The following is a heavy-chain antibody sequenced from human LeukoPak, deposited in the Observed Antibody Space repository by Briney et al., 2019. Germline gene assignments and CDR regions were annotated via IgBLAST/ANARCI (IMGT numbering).Heavy chain of an antibody. V-gene: IGHV3-74*01. J-gene: IGHJ4*02. CDR2: IDRDGSRI. CDR3: VRGNDYGGPHY. Sequence: GGSLRLSCAVSGFTFSSYWMHWVRQAPGKGLVWVSRIDRDGSRINYADSVKGRFTISRDNGKNTLFLQMDSLRAEDAAVYYCVRGNDYGGPHYWGQGTLVTVSS. CDR1: GFTFSSYW. D-gene: IGHD4-23*01.